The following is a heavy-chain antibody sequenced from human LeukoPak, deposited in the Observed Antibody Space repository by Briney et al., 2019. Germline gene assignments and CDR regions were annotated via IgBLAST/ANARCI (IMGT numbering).Heavy chain of an antibody. CDR2: IKKDGSEK. D-gene: IGHD3-22*01. CDR3: ARDFGDYDSSGYVNYFDY. Sequence: GGSLRLSCAASGFTFSSYWMSWVRQAPGKGLEWVANIKKDGSEKYYVDSVKGRFTISRDNAKNSLYLQMNSLRAEDTAVYYCARDFGDYDSSGYVNYFDYWGQGTLVTVSS. CDR1: GFTFSSYW. J-gene: IGHJ4*02. V-gene: IGHV3-7*01.